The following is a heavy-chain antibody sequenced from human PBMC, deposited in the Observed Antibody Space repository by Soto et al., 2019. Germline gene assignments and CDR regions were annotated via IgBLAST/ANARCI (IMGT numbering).Heavy chain of an antibody. Sequence: SETLSLTCAVYGGSFSGYYWTWIRQPPGTGLEWIGEINHSGSTNYNPSLKSRVTISVDTSKNQFSLKLSSVTAADTAVYYCARFPNYYDSSGPADAFDIWGQGTMVTVSS. J-gene: IGHJ3*02. D-gene: IGHD3-22*01. CDR1: GGSFSGYY. V-gene: IGHV4-34*01. CDR3: ARFPNYYDSSGPADAFDI. CDR2: INHSGST.